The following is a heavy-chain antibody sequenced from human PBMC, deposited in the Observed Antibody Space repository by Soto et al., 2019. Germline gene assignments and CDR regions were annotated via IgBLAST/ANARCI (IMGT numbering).Heavy chain of an antibody. CDR3: ARRNSSGWYGVYFDY. Sequence: KTXETLSLTCTVSGGSISSYDWSWIRQPPGKGLEWIGYIYYSGSTNYNPSLNGRVTISVDTSKNQFSLKLSSVTAADTAVYYCARRNSSGWYGVYFDYCGQGTLVTVSS. CDR1: GGSISSYD. CDR2: IYYSGST. D-gene: IGHD6-19*01. V-gene: IGHV4-59*01. J-gene: IGHJ4*02.